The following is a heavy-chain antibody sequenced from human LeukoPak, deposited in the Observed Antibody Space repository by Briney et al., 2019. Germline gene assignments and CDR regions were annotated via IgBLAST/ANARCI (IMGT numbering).Heavy chain of an antibody. J-gene: IGHJ4*02. Sequence: GASVKVSCKASGYTFTGFYIHWVRQAPGQGLEWMGWIYSESGDTNYAQKFQGCVTMTRATSTRTAYMELSRVTSDDTAVYYCARSGGSAFFDYWGQGTLVTVSS. CDR1: GYTFTGFY. CDR3: ARSGGSAFFDY. V-gene: IGHV1-2*04. CDR2: IYSESGDT. D-gene: IGHD2-15*01.